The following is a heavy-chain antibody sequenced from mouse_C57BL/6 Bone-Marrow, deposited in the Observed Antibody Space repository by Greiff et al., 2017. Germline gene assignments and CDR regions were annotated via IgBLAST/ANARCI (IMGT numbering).Heavy chain of an antibody. J-gene: IGHJ1*03. CDR1: GFHIKNTY. V-gene: IGHV14-3*01. CDR2: IAPATGNT. Sequence: VQLQQSVAELVRPGASVKLSCTASGFHIKNTYMHWLKQRPEQGLEWIGRIAPATGNTKYAPKFQGKATITADTSSNTAYLQLSSLTSEDTAIYYCARGDYYYGSSHWYFDVWGTGTTVTVSS. D-gene: IGHD1-1*01. CDR3: ARGDYYYGSSHWYFDV.